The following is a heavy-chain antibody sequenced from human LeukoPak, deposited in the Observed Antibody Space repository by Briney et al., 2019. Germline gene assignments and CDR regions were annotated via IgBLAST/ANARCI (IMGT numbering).Heavy chain of an antibody. CDR2: ISSSSSYI. Sequence: GGSLRLSCAGSGFTFSSYSMNGVRQAPRKGLEWVSSISSSSSYIYYAHSVKGRFTISRDNAKNSLYLQMNTLRAEDTAVYYCARGLDSSGYYYDWGQGTLVTVSS. CDR3: ARGLDSSGYYYD. V-gene: IGHV3-21*01. D-gene: IGHD3-22*01. J-gene: IGHJ4*02. CDR1: GFTFSSYS.